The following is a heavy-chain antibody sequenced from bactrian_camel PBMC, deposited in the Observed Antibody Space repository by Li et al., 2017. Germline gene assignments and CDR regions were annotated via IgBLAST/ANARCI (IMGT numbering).Heavy chain of an antibody. D-gene: IGHD7*01. CDR2: VYSDDSNT. V-gene: IGHV3S11*01. CDR1: GFTYGQYA. J-gene: IGHJ6*01. Sequence: QLVESGGGLVQPGGSLRLSCAASGFTYGQYAMSWIRQNPGKGLEWVSSVYSDDSNTNYADSVKGRFTISRVNAKNMLYLQMNNLKPEDTAMYYCAAVYAPCGGRLTEPEFGFWGQGTQVTVS. CDR3: AAVYAPCGGRLTEPEFGF.